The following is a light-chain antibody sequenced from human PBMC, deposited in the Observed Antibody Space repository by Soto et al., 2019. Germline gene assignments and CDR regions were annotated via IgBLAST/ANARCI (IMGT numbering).Light chain of an antibody. CDR2: GAS. V-gene: IGKV3-20*01. Sequence: EIVLTQSPGTLSLSPGERATLSCRAIQSVSSSYLAWYQQKPGQAPRLLLYGASSRATGIPDRFSGSGSGTDFTRTISRLEPEDFAVYYCQQYGSSPWTFGQGTKVDIK. CDR1: QSVSSSY. J-gene: IGKJ1*01. CDR3: QQYGSSPWT.